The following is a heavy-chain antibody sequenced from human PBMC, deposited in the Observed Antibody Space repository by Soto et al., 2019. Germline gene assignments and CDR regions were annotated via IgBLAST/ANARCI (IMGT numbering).Heavy chain of an antibody. CDR2: IAGNGGDT. CDR1: GFSFSSYV. D-gene: IGHD2-2*01. Sequence: EVQLLESGGGLAQPGGSLRLSCAASGFSFSSYVMSWVRQSPGKGLEWEWISAIAGNGGDTYEAGSVKGRFTVSRDNTKNTLYLQMNSLRAEDTAVYYCAKGSAAARPYYFDYWGQGALVTVSS. J-gene: IGHJ4*02. CDR3: AKGSAAARPYYFDY. V-gene: IGHV3-23*01.